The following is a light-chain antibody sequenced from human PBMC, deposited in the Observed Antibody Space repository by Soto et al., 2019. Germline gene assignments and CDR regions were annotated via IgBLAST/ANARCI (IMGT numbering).Light chain of an antibody. CDR2: AAS. CDR1: QSISNH. Sequence: DIQMTQSPSSLSASVRDRISITCRASQSISNHLNWYQQKPVKGPNLLIYAASSLQRGVPSRFSGSGSGRDFVLTISSLQPEDSATYYCQQSYGTPWTFGQGTKVDIK. CDR3: QQSYGTPWT. J-gene: IGKJ1*01. V-gene: IGKV1-39*01.